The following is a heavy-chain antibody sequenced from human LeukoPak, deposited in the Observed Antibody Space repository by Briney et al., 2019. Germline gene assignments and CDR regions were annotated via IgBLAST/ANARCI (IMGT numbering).Heavy chain of an antibody. D-gene: IGHD4-17*01. CDR3: ARADDYGDYGLRFDP. CDR1: GGSISSGGYS. CDR2: IYHSGST. Sequence: SETLSLTCAVSGGSISSGGYSWSWIRQPPGKGLEWIGYIYHSGSTYYNPSLKSRVTISVDRSKNQFSLKLSSVTAADTAVYYCARADDYGDYGLRFDPWGQGTLVTVSS. V-gene: IGHV4-30-2*01. J-gene: IGHJ5*02.